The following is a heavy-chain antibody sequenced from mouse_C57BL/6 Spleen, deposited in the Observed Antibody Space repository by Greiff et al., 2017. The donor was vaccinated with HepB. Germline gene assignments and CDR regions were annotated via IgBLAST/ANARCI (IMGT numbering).Heavy chain of an antibody. Sequence: VQLKESGPGMVKPSQSLSLTCTVTGYSITSGYDWHWIRHFPGNKLEWMGYISYSGSTNYNPSLKSRISITHDTSKNHFFLKLNSVTTEDTATYYCARAGGFDYAMDYWGQGTSVTVSS. J-gene: IGHJ4*01. CDR3: ARAGGFDYAMDY. V-gene: IGHV3-1*01. CDR1: GYSITSGYD. CDR2: ISYSGST.